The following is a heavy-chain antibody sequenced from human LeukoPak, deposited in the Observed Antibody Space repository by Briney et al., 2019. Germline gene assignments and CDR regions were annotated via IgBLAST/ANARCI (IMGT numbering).Heavy chain of an antibody. D-gene: IGHD3-16*01. CDR3: ARHIPRGNNYFDC. Sequence: GRSLRLSCAASGFTFSSYAMHWVRQAPGKGLEWGAVISYDGSNKYYADSVKGRFTISRDNSKNTLYLQMNSLRAEDTAVYYCARHIPRGNNYFDCWGQGTLVTVSS. CDR1: GFTFSSYA. CDR2: ISYDGSNK. J-gene: IGHJ4*02. V-gene: IGHV3-30-3*01.